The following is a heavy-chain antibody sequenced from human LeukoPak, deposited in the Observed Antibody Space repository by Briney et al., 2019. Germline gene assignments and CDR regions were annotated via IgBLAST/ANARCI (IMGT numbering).Heavy chain of an antibody. CDR2: ISSSGSTI. CDR1: GFTFSSYE. J-gene: IGHJ3*02. V-gene: IGHV3-48*03. CDR3: ARVATKQQLVLNAFDI. Sequence: GGSLRLSCAASGFTFSSYEMNWVRQAPGKGLEWVSYISSSGSTIYYADSVKGRFTISRDNAKNSLYLQMNSLRAEDTAVYYCARVATKQQLVLNAFDIWGQGTMVTVSS. D-gene: IGHD6-13*01.